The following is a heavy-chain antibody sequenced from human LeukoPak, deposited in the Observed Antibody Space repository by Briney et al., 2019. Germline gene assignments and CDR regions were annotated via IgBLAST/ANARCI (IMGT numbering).Heavy chain of an antibody. J-gene: IGHJ4*02. Sequence: ASVKVSCKASGYTFTSYSISWVRQAPGQGLEWMGWISAYNGNTNYAQKLQGRVTMTTDTSTSTAYMELRSLRSDDTAVYYCARMVRGREILDYWGQGTLVTVSS. CDR2: ISAYNGNT. D-gene: IGHD3-10*01. CDR3: ARMVRGREILDY. CDR1: GYTFTSYS. V-gene: IGHV1-18*01.